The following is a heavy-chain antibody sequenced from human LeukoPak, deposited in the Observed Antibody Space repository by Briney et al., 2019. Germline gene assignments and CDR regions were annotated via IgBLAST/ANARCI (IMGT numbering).Heavy chain of an antibody. CDR1: GDSVSSKNGA. CDR2: TYYRPKWYD. D-gene: IGHD6-19*01. V-gene: IGHV6-1*01. CDR3: ARDLGTSGWYTFDF. Sequence: SQTLSLTCAISGDSVSSKNGAWNWIRQSPSRSLEWLGRTYYRPKWYDDYADSVKGRITISPDTSKNQFSLHVYSVTPEDTAVYYCARDLGTSGWYTFDFWGQGTLVTVSS. J-gene: IGHJ4*02.